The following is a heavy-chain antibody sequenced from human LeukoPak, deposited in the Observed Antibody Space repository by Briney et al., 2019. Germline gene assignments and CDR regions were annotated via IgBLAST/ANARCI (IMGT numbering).Heavy chain of an antibody. CDR2: IRYDGSNK. CDR1: GFTFSSYG. J-gene: IGHJ4*02. V-gene: IGHV3-30*02. D-gene: IGHD1-1*01. Sequence: GGSLRLSCAASGFTFSSYGMHWVRQAPGKGLEWVAFIRYDGSNKYYADSVKGRFTISRDNSKNTLYLQMNSLRAEDTAAYYCAKDGVTNGRGSYYFDYWGQGTLVTVSS. CDR3: AKDGVTNGRGSYYFDY.